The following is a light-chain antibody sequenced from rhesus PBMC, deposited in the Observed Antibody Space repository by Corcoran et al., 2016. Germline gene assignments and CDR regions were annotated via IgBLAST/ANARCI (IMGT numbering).Light chain of an antibody. CDR2: DVS. V-gene: IGLV2S7*01. J-gene: IGLJ6*01. CDR1: SSDVGGYTY. CDR3: CSSTTSRTPV. Sequence: QSAPTQPPSVSGSPGQSVTISCTGTSSDVGGYTYVSWYQQHPGKAPKLMIYDVSKRPSGVSDRFSGSKSGDTASLTISGLQAEHEADYYCCSSTTSRTPVSGSGTKWTVL.